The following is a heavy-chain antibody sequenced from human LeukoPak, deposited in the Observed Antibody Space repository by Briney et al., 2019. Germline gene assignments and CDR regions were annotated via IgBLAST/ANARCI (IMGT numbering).Heavy chain of an antibody. D-gene: IGHD2-21*01. Sequence: GGSLRLSCAASGFTFRNYAMSWVRQAPGKGLEWVSGIDPSGTYTYYADSVKGRFTISRDNSKNTLYLQMNSLRAEDTAVYYCARALWPYYFDYWGQGTLVTVSS. V-gene: IGHV3-23*01. CDR3: ARALWPYYFDY. J-gene: IGHJ4*02. CDR1: GFTFRNYA. CDR2: IDPSGTYT.